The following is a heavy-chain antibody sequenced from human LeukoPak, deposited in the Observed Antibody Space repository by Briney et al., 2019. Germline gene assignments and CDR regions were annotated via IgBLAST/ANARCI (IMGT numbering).Heavy chain of an antibody. CDR1: GFTFDDYG. CDR2: ISNSGGTT. CDR3: AKATGYLL. D-gene: IGHD1-14*01. V-gene: IGHV3-23*01. Sequence: PGGSLRLSCAASGFTFDDYGMSWVRHAPGKGLEWVSTISNSGGTTYYADSVKGRFTISRDDSENTLYLQMNSLRAEDTAVYYCAKATGYLLWGQGTLVTVSS. J-gene: IGHJ4*02.